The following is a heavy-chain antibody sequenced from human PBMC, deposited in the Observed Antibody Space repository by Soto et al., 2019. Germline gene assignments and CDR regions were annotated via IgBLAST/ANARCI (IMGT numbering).Heavy chain of an antibody. D-gene: IGHD3-10*01. CDR1: GFTFSSYG. J-gene: IGHJ4*02. V-gene: IGHV3-33*01. Sequence: QVQLVESGGGVVQPGRSLRLSCAASGFTFSSYGMHWVRQAPGKGLEWVAVIWYDGSNKYYADSVKGRFTISRDNSKNTLYLQMNSLRAEDTAVYYCARGRGVRGVRSYYFDYWGQGTLVTVSS. CDR3: ARGRGVRGVRSYYFDY. CDR2: IWYDGSNK.